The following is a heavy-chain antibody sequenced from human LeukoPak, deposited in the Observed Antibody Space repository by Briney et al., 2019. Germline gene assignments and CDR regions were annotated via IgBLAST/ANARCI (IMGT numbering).Heavy chain of an antibody. J-gene: IGHJ6*03. D-gene: IGHD1-14*01. CDR3: ARVTNHYYHYYMDV. Sequence: ASVKVSCKASGYTFTSYGISWVRQAPGQGLEWMGWISAYNGNTNYAQKLQGRVTMTTDTSTSTAYMELRSLRSDDTAVYYCARVTNHYYHYYMDVWGKGTTVTVSS. V-gene: IGHV1-18*01. CDR2: ISAYNGNT. CDR1: GYTFTSYG.